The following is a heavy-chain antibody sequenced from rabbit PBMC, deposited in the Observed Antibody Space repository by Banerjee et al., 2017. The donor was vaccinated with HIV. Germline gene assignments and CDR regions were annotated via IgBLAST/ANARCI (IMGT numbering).Heavy chain of an antibody. CDR1: GFDLSSYYY. V-gene: IGHV1S43*01. CDR2: IYTSSGST. CDR3: ARSPYASSSGYYPYYFNL. J-gene: IGHJ4*01. D-gene: IGHD1-1*01. Sequence: QEQLKETGGGLVKPEGSLTLTCKASGFDLSSYYYMCWVRQAPGKGLELIACIYTSSGSTWYASWVNGRFTISRSTSLNTVDLKMTSLTAADTATYFCARSPYASSSGYYPYYFNLWGQGTLVTVS.